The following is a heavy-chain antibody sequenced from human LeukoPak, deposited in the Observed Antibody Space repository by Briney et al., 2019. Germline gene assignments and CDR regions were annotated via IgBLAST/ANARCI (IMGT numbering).Heavy chain of an antibody. CDR3: ARDGKIAVAGTAGY. J-gene: IGHJ4*02. V-gene: IGHV1-18*04. Sequence: GASVKVSCKASGYTFTGYYMHWVRQAPGQGLEWMGWISAYNGNTNYAQKLQGRVTMTTDTSTSTAYMELRSLRSDDTAVYYCARDGKIAVAGTAGYWGQGTLVTVSS. D-gene: IGHD6-19*01. CDR1: GYTFTGYY. CDR2: ISAYNGNT.